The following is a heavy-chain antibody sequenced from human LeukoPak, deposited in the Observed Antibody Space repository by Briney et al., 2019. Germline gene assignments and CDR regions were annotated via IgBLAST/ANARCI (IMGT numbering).Heavy chain of an antibody. CDR2: IYSGGST. CDR1: GFTVSSNY. Sequence: GGSLRLSCAASGFTVSSNYMSWVRQAPGKGLEWVSVIYSGGSTYYADSVKGRFTISRDNSKNTLYLQMNSLRAEDTAVYYCARIDSSGYNIDYWGQGTLVTVCS. V-gene: IGHV3-53*01. CDR3: ARIDSSGYNIDY. D-gene: IGHD3-22*01. J-gene: IGHJ4*01.